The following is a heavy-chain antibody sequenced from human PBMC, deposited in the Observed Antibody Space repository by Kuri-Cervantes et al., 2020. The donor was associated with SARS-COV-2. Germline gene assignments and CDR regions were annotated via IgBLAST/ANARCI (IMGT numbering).Heavy chain of an antibody. J-gene: IGHJ4*02. D-gene: IGHD6-25*01. Sequence: GSLRLSCTVSGGSISSYYWSWIRQPAGKGLEWIGRIYSSGSANYNPSLKSRVTVSVDSSRNQFSLKLSSVTAADTAVYYCARATSRPTIAAAGYFDSWGQGILVTVSS. CDR2: IYSSGSA. CDR3: ARATSRPTIAAAGYFDS. CDR1: GGSISSYY. V-gene: IGHV4-4*07.